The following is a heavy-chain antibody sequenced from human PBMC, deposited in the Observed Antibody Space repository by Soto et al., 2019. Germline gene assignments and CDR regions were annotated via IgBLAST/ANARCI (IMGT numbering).Heavy chain of an antibody. Sequence: QVQLVQSGAEVKKPGASVKVSCKASGYTFTSYDINWVRQATGQGLEWMGWMNPHRGNTGYAQKFQGRVTMTRNTSTSTAYMELSSLRSENTAVYYCARVHDDWAFDIWGQGTMVTVSS. V-gene: IGHV1-8*01. CDR3: ARVHDDWAFDI. CDR1: GYTFTSYD. J-gene: IGHJ3*02. D-gene: IGHD3-3*01. CDR2: MNPHRGNT.